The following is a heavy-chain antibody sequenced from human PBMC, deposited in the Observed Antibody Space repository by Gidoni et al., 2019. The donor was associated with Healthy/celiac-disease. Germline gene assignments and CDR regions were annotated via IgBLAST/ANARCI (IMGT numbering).Heavy chain of an antibody. D-gene: IGHD4-4*01. CDR2: ISSSSSYI. CDR3: AWSNYGAF. J-gene: IGHJ4*02. CDR1: GFTFSSYS. V-gene: IGHV3-21*01. Sequence: EVKLVESGGGLVKPGGSLRRSGAASGFTFSSYSMIWVRQAPGKGLEWVSSISSSSSYIYYADSVKGRFTISRDNAKNSLYLQMNSLRAEDTAVYYCAWSNYGAFWGQGTLVTVSS.